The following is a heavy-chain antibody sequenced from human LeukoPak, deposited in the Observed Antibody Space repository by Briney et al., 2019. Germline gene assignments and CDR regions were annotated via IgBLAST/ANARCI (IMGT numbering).Heavy chain of an antibody. D-gene: IGHD1-26*01. J-gene: IGHJ3*02. CDR3: ARGGGIVGASAFDI. Sequence: SVKVSFKASGGTFSSYAISWVRQAPGQGLEWMGGIIPIFGTANYAQKFQGRVTITADESTSTAYMELSSLRSEDTAVYYCARGGGIVGASAFDIWGQGTMVTVSS. CDR2: IIPIFGTA. V-gene: IGHV1-69*13. CDR1: GGTFSSYA.